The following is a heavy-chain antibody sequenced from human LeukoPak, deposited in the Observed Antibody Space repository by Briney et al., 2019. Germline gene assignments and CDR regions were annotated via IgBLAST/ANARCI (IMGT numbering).Heavy chain of an antibody. Sequence: GRSLRLSYAASGFTFDDYAMHWVRQAPGKGLEWVSGISWNSGSIGYADSVKGRFTISRDNAKNSLYLQMNSLRAEDTALYYCAKSGLVAVAGHFDYWGQGTLVTVSS. V-gene: IGHV3-9*01. J-gene: IGHJ4*02. CDR1: GFTFDDYA. CDR2: ISWNSGSI. CDR3: AKSGLVAVAGHFDY. D-gene: IGHD6-19*01.